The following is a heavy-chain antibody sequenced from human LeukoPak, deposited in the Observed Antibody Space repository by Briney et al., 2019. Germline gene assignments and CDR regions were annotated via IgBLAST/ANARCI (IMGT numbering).Heavy chain of an antibody. CDR2: IIPIFGTA. V-gene: IGHV1-69*06. Sequence: SVKVSCKASGYTFTSYAMNWVRQAPGQGLEWMGGIIPIFGTANYAQKFQGRVTITADKSTSTAYMELSSLRSEDTAVYYCARGRDSNDLFDYWGQGTLVTVSS. J-gene: IGHJ4*02. CDR1: GYTFTSYA. CDR3: ARGRDSNDLFDY. D-gene: IGHD4-11*01.